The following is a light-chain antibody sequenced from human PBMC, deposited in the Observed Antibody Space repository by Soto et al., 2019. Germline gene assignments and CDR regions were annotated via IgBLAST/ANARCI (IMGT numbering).Light chain of an antibody. CDR1: QSVSSY. CDR2: DAS. V-gene: IGKV3-11*01. Sequence: EIVLTQSPATLSLSPGERATLSCRASQSVSSYLAWYQQKPGQAPRLLIYDASIRATGIPARFSGSGSGTDFNLTINSPEPEDFAVYYCQQRSNWPPWTFGQGTKVEIK. CDR3: QQRSNWPPWT. J-gene: IGKJ1*01.